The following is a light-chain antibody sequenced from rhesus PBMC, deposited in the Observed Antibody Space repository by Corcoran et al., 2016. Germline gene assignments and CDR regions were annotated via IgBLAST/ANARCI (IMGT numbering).Light chain of an antibody. CDR1: QTIGNY. V-gene: IGKV1-44*03. CDR3: QQHNSLPYS. Sequence: DIQMTQSPSSLSAFVGDRVIITCRASQTIGNYLIWYQQKPGKVPKVLIYDASTLQSGVPLRFSGSGSGTDVTLTSSSLQPEDFATYYCQQHNSLPYSFGQVTKVEIK. CDR2: DAS. J-gene: IGKJ2*01.